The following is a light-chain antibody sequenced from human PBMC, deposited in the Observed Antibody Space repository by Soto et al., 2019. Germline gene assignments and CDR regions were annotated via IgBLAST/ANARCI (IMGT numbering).Light chain of an antibody. J-gene: IGKJ2*01. Sequence: DIQMTQSPSSLSASVGDGVTITCRASRSIITYLNWYQQKPGGAPKLLIHAATRLQGGVPSRFNGSGSGTQFSLTISSLHPSDFATYYCQQTNTPPHTFGQGTKVAIK. CDR1: RSIITY. CDR3: QQTNTPPHT. V-gene: IGKV1-39*01. CDR2: AAT.